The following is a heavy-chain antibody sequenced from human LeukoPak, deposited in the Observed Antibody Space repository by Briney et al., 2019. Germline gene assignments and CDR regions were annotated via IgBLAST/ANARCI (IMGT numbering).Heavy chain of an antibody. D-gene: IGHD5-24*01. CDR2: IIPILGIA. CDR1: GGTFSSYA. Sequence: SVKVSCKVSGGTFSSYAISWVRQAPGQGLEWMGRIIPILGIANYAQKFQGRVTITADKSTSTAYMELSSLRSEDTAVYYCARDRRDGDARAFDIWGQGTMVTVSS. J-gene: IGHJ3*02. CDR3: ARDRRDGDARAFDI. V-gene: IGHV1-69*04.